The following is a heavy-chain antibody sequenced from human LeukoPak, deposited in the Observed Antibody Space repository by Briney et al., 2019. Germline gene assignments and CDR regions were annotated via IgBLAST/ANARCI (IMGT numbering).Heavy chain of an antibody. J-gene: IGHJ4*02. D-gene: IGHD6-19*01. CDR1: GLLVSTNY. CDR3: ARGHSSGNPDPFDY. CDR2: MYSGGAI. Sequence: GGSLRLSCAASGLLVSTNYMSWVRQAPGKGLGWVSVMYSGGAIHYADSVKGRFTISRDNSKNTLYLQMNSLRAEDTAMYFCARGHSSGNPDPFDYWGQGTLVIVSS. V-gene: IGHV3-53*01.